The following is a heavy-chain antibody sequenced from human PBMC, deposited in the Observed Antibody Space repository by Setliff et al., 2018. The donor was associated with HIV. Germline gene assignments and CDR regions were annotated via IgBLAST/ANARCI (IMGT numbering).Heavy chain of an antibody. Sequence: SETLSLTCAVSGGPLNSRNWWSWVRQPPGKGLEWIGEIYHSGSTNYNPSLKSRVTMSVDRPNNHFSLRLTSVTAADTAVYFCARTNRWELLSPYFDAWGQGTLVTVSS. CDR2: IYHSGST. J-gene: IGHJ4*02. CDR3: ARTNRWELLSPYFDA. V-gene: IGHV4-4*02. D-gene: IGHD1-7*01. CDR1: GGPLNSRNW.